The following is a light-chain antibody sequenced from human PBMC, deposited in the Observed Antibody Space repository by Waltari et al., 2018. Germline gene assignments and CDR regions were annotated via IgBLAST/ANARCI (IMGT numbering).Light chain of an antibody. J-gene: IGLJ3*02. CDR1: SSDVGSYTL. CDR2: EVS. Sequence: QSALTQPAYVSGSPGQSITISCTGTSSDVGSYTLVSWYQQHPGKAPKLMIYEVSKRPSGVSNRFSGSKSGNTASLTISGLQAEDEADYYCCSYAGSSSWVFGGGTKLTVL. V-gene: IGLV2-23*02. CDR3: CSYAGSSSWV.